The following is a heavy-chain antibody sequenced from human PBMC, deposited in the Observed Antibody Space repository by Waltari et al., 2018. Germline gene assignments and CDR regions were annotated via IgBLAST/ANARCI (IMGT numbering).Heavy chain of an antibody. CDR2: IIPIFGTA. CDR3: AKGGGVAGTHAFDI. CDR1: GGTFSSYA. J-gene: IGHJ3*02. Sequence: QVQLVQSGAEVKKPGSSVKVSCKASGGTFSSYAISWVRQAPGQGLEWMGGIIPIFGTANYAQKFQDRVTITRDRSMSTAYMELSSLRSEDTAMYYCAKGGGVAGTHAFDIWGQGTMVTVSS. V-gene: IGHV1-69*05. D-gene: IGHD6-19*01.